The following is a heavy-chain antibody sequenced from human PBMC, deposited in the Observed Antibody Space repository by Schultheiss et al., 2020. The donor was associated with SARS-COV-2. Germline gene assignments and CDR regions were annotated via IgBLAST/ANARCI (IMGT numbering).Heavy chain of an antibody. CDR2: IFSSGTT. D-gene: IGHD3-10*01. CDR3: ARAGESGGLGY. J-gene: IGHJ4*02. V-gene: IGHV4-59*01. CDR1: GGSISSYY. Sequence: SETLSLTCTVSGGSISSYYWSWVRQPPGKGLEWIGFIFSSGTTNSNPSLKSRVTISVDTSKNQFSLKLSSVTAADTAVYYCARAGESGGLGYWGQGTLVTVSS.